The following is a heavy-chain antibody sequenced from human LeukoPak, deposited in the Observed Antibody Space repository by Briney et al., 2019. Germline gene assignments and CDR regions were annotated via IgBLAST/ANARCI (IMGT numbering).Heavy chain of an antibody. D-gene: IGHD3-10*01. CDR2: ISAYNGNT. Sequence: ASVKVSCTSSGYIFTSYGISWVRQAPGQGLEWMGWISAYNGNTNYAQKLQGRVTMTTDTSTSTAYMELRSLISDDTAVYYCAGESITMLLVVHESWFDPWGQGTLVTVSS. V-gene: IGHV1-18*01. CDR1: GYIFTSYG. CDR3: AGESITMLLVVHESWFDP. J-gene: IGHJ5*02.